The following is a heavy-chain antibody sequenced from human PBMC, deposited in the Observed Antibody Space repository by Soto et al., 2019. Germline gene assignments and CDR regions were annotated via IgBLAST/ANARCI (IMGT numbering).Heavy chain of an antibody. V-gene: IGHV4-59*08. CDR2: IYYGGST. Sequence: PSLPLCVRWTVFGGSIRSYYWSWIRKNTGKGLEWLGYIYYGGSTNYNPSLKSRVTISVDTSKNQFSLKLSSVTAADTAVYYCARQGDLTSPLFNWFDPWGQGTLVTVSS. D-gene: IGHD3-3*01. CDR3: ARQGDLTSPLFNWFDP. J-gene: IGHJ5*02. CDR1: GGSIRSYY.